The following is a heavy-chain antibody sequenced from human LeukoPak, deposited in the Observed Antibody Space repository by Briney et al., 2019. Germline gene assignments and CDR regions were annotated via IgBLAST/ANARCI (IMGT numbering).Heavy chain of an antibody. J-gene: IGHJ4*02. D-gene: IGHD6-19*01. V-gene: IGHV1-3*01. CDR3: ARGLPDSSGWLGGYDY. CDR1: GYTFTSYA. Sequence: GASVKVSCKASGYTFTSYAMHWVRQAPGQRLEWMGWINAGNGNTKYSQKFQGRVTITRDTSASTAYMELSSLRSEDTAVYYCARGLPDSSGWLGGYDYWGQGTLVTVSS. CDR2: INAGNGNT.